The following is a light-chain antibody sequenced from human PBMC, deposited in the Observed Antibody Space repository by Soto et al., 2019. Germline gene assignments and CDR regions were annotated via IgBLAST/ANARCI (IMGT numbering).Light chain of an antibody. CDR3: QQYNSYSPT. V-gene: IGKV1-5*01. Sequence: DIQMTQSPSTLSASVGDRVSITCRASQSISSWLAWYQQKPGKAPKLLIYDASSLESGVPSRFSGSGSETEFTLTISSLQPDDFATYYCQQYNSYSPTFGQGTKVDIK. CDR1: QSISSW. CDR2: DAS. J-gene: IGKJ1*01.